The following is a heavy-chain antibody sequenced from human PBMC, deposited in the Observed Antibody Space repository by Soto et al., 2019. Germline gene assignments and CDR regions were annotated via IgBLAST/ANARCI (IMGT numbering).Heavy chain of an antibody. CDR1: GFTFSSYS. V-gene: IGHV3-21*01. CDR2: ISSSSSYI. D-gene: IGHD6-19*01. J-gene: IGHJ6*02. Sequence: EVQLVESGGGLVKPGGSLRLSCAASGFTFSSYSMNWVRQAPGKGLEWVSSISSSSSYIYYADSVKGRFTISRDNAKNSLYLQMNSLRAEDTAVYYCARDIWYSSGWATGDYYGMDVWGQGTTVTVSS. CDR3: ARDIWYSSGWATGDYYGMDV.